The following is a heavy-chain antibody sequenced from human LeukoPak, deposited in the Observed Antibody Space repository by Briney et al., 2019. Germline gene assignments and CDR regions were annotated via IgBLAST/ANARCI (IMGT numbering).Heavy chain of an antibody. Sequence: HSGGSLTLSCAASGFTFSSYAMSWVRHAPGKGLEWVSTIGDSGSSTYHSDSVKGRFTISRDNSKNTLYLQMNSLRTADTAVYYCAKAVYHVLTGIHYWGQGTLVTVSS. V-gene: IGHV3-23*01. D-gene: IGHD3-9*01. CDR2: IGDSGSST. CDR1: GFTFSSYA. CDR3: AKAVYHVLTGIHY. J-gene: IGHJ4*02.